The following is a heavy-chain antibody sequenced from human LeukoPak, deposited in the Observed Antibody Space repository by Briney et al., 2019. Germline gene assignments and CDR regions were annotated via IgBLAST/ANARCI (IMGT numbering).Heavy chain of an antibody. J-gene: IGHJ4*02. V-gene: IGHV4-59*08. Sequence: KPSETLSLTCTVSGGSISSYYWSWIRQPPGKGLEWIGYIYYSGSTNYNPSLKSRVTISVDTSKNQFSLKLSSVTAADTAVYYCASRYCSGGSCYPYYFDYWGQGTLVTVSS. D-gene: IGHD2-15*01. CDR3: ASRYCSGGSCYPYYFDY. CDR2: IYYSGST. CDR1: GGSISSYY.